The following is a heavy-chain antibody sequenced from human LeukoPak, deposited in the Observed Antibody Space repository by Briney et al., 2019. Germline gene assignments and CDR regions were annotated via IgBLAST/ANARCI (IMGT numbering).Heavy chain of an antibody. J-gene: IGHJ4*02. CDR1: GGSISSSSYY. Sequence: SETLSLTCTVSGGSISSSSYYWGWIRQPPGKGLEWIGSIYYSGSTYYNPSLKSRVTISVDTSKNQFSLKLSSVTAADTAVYYCARERGGWSCFDYCGQGTLVTVSS. V-gene: IGHV4-39*02. D-gene: IGHD2-21*01. CDR3: ARERGGWSCFDY. CDR2: IYYSGST.